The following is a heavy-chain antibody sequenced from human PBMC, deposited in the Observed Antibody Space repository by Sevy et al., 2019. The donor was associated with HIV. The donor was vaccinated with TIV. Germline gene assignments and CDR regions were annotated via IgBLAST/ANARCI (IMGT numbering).Heavy chain of an antibody. CDR3: AKGTSAYYYDSSGHVGDY. CDR2: ISGSGGST. V-gene: IGHV3-23*01. Sequence: GGSLRLSCAASGFTFSSYAMSWVRQAPGKGLEWVSAISGSGGSTYYADSVKGRFTISRDNSKNTLYLQMNSLRAEDTAVYYSAKGTSAYYYDSSGHVGDYRGQGTLVTVSS. CDR1: GFTFSSYA. J-gene: IGHJ4*02. D-gene: IGHD3-22*01.